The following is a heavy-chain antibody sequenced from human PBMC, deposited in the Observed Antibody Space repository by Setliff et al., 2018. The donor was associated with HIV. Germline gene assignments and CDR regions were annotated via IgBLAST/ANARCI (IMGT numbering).Heavy chain of an antibody. V-gene: IGHV1-8*03. Sequence: GASVKVSCKASGYTFTSSDINWVRQATGQGLEWMGWMNPNSGNTGYAQKFQGRVTITRSTSISTAYMELSSLRSEDTAVYYCARGVTGGGNWCDPWGQGTLVTVSS. D-gene: IGHD2-21*02. CDR1: GYTFTSSD. CDR2: MNPNSGNT. J-gene: IGHJ5*02. CDR3: ARGVTGGGNWCDP.